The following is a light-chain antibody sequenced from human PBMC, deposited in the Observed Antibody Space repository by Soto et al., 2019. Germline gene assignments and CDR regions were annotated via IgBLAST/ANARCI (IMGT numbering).Light chain of an antibody. CDR1: QSVSSY. Sequence: EILVTQSPATLSLSPGERATLSCRTSQSVSSYFAWYQQKPGRAPRLLIYDASSRATGIPARFIGSGSGTDFTLTISSLEPEDFAVYYWQQRSNWPITFGQGTRLEIK. CDR2: DAS. V-gene: IGKV3-11*01. J-gene: IGKJ5*01. CDR3: QQRSNWPIT.